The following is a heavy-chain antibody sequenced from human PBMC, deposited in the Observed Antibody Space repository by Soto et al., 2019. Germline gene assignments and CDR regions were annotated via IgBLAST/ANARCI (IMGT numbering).Heavy chain of an antibody. CDR1: GFTFSSYA. D-gene: IGHD5-18*01. V-gene: IGHV3-30-3*01. J-gene: IGHJ4*02. CDR3: ASAGYSYGFDY. Sequence: GGSLRLSCAASGFTFSSYAMHWVRQAPGKGLEWVAVISYDGSNKYYADSVKGRFTISRDNSKNTLYLQMNSLRAEDTAVYYCASAGYSYGFDYWGQGPLVTVSS. CDR2: ISYDGSNK.